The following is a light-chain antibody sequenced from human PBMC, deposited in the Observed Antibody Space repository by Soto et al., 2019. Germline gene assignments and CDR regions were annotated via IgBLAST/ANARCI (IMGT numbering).Light chain of an antibody. CDR2: EVS. Sequence: LTQPASVSGSPGQSITISCTGTSSDVGGYNYVSWYQQHPGKAPKLMIYEVSKRPSGVTDRFSGSKTGNTASLTVSGLQAEDEADYHCSSYAGSNNFVVFGGGTQLTVL. CDR3: SSYAGSNNFVV. J-gene: IGLJ2*01. CDR1: SSDVGGYNY. V-gene: IGLV2-8*01.